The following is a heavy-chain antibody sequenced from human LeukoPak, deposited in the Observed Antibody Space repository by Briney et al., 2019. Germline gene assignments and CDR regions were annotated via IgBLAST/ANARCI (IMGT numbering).Heavy chain of an antibody. Sequence: PGGSLRLSCAASGFTFSDYSMNWVRQAPGKGLEWVSSISGSGAYTLYTDSVKGRFTISRDNAKNSLYLQMNSLRAEDTAVYYCARSTPSLGSKFDYWGQGILVTVSS. CDR2: ISGSGAYT. CDR1: GFTFSDYS. J-gene: IGHJ4*02. V-gene: IGHV3-21*01. CDR3: ARSTPSLGSKFDY. D-gene: IGHD1-26*01.